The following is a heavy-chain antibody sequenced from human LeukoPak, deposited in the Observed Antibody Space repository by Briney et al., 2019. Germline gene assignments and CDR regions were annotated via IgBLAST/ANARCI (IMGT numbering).Heavy chain of an antibody. V-gene: IGHV3-49*04. CDR1: GFTFGDYA. Sequence: GRSLRLSCTAYGFTFGDYAMSWVRQAPGKGLEWVGFIRSKAYGGTTEYAASVKGRFTISRDDSKSIAYLQMNSLKTEDTAVYYCTRGILLWFGELVDYWGQGTLVTVSS. J-gene: IGHJ4*02. D-gene: IGHD3-10*01. CDR2: IRSKAYGGTT. CDR3: TRGILLWFGELVDY.